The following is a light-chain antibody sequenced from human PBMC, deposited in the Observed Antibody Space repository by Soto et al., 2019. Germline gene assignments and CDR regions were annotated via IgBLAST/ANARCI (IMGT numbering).Light chain of an antibody. V-gene: IGKV3-15*01. J-gene: IGKJ4*01. CDR3: QHYKTWPLA. CDR2: DAY. Sequence: IVMTQSPATLSVSPGERVTLSCRPSQGVGSTLAWYRQQPGQAPRLLIYDAYIRATGVPARFSGSGSGTEFTLTISSLQSEDFAVYYCQHYKTWPLAFGGGTKVDIK. CDR1: QGVGST.